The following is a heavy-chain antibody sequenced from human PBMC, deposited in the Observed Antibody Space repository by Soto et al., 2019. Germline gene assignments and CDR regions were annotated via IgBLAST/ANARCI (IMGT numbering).Heavy chain of an antibody. CDR2: IYYSGST. Sequence: SETLSLTCTVSGGSISSSSYYWGWIRQPPGKGLEWIGSIYYSGSTYYNPSLKSRVTISVDTSKNQFSLKPSSVTAADTAVYYCARHSAHYGDYAYFDYWGQGTLVTVSS. CDR3: ARHSAHYGDYAYFDY. J-gene: IGHJ4*02. V-gene: IGHV4-39*01. CDR1: GGSISSSSYY. D-gene: IGHD4-17*01.